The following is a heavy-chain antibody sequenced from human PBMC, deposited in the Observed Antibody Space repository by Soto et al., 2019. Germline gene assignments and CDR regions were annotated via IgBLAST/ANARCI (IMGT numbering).Heavy chain of an antibody. Sequence: SETLSLTCAVYGGSFSGYYWSWIRQPPGKGLEWIGEINHSGSTNYNPSLKSRVTISVDTSKNQFSLKLSSVTAADTAVYYCARVVVAGTSGLTDYWGQGTLVTVAS. J-gene: IGHJ4*02. CDR1: GGSFSGYY. V-gene: IGHV4-34*01. CDR2: INHSGST. D-gene: IGHD6-19*01. CDR3: ARVVVAGTSGLTDY.